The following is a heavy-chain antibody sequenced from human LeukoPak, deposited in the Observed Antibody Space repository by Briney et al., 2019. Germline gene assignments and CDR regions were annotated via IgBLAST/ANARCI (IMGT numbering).Heavy chain of an antibody. V-gene: IGHV4-4*07. J-gene: IGHJ5*02. CDR3: ARVQYLRTDWIDP. CDR2: IYSSGST. D-gene: IGHD2-2*01. CDR1: GGSINSYY. Sequence: SETLSLTCTVSGGSINSYYWSWIRQPAGKGLEWIGRIYSSGSTTYNPSLKSRVTMSVDTSKNQFSLRLSSVTAADTAVYYCARVQYLRTDWIDPWGQGTLVTVSS.